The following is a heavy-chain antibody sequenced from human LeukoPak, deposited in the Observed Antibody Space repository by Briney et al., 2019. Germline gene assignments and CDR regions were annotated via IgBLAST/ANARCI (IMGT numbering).Heavy chain of an antibody. V-gene: IGHV1-18*04. J-gene: IGHJ4*02. CDR2: ISAYNGNT. Sequence: ASVKVSCKASGYTFTSYGISWVRQAPGQGLEWMGWISAYNGNTNYAQKLQGRVTMTTDTSTSQAYMELRSLRSDDPAVYYCARAYRSTMVRGAQSYFDYWGQGTLVTVSS. D-gene: IGHD3-10*01. CDR3: ARAYRSTMVRGAQSYFDY. CDR1: GYTFTSYG.